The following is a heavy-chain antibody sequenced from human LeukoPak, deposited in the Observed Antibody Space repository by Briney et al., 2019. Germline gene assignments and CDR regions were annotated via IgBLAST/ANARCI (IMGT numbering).Heavy chain of an antibody. CDR1: QFMFSTYG. D-gene: IGHD3-10*02. Sequence: GGSLRLSCTASQFMFSTYGMHWVRQAPGKGLEWVAFIQHDSTNKYYVDSVKGRFTISRDNAKNSLYLQMNSLRAEDTAVYYCAELGITMIGGVWGKGTTVTISS. CDR3: AELGITMIGGV. V-gene: IGHV3-30*02. J-gene: IGHJ6*04. CDR2: IQHDSTNK.